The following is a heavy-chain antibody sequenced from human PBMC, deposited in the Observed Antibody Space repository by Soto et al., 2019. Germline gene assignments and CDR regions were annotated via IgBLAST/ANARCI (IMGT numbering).Heavy chain of an antibody. V-gene: IGHV4-59*08. CDR3: ARGTPSPLIVRSSRGPWFDP. CDR2: MYYGGRT. Sequence: SETLSPTCTVSGGSISSYYWSWIRQPPGKGLEWIGYMYYGGRTNYNPSLKSRVTISVDTSKMQVSLKLSSVTAADTAVYFCARGTPSPLIVRSSRGPWFDPWGQGTLVTVSS. J-gene: IGHJ5*02. CDR1: GGSISSYY. D-gene: IGHD2-15*01.